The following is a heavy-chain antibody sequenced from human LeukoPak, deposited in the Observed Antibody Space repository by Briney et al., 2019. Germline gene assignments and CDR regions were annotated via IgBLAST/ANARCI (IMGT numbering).Heavy chain of an antibody. CDR3: ARDRDYGDYLTPDY. V-gene: IGHV1-2*02. CDR2: INPNSGGT. J-gene: IGHJ4*02. CDR1: GYTFTAYY. Sequence: ASVKVSCKASGYTFTAYYMHWVRQAPGQGLEWMGWINPNSGGTNYAQKFQGRVTMTRDTSISTAYMELSRLRSDDTAVYYCARDRDYGDYLTPDYWGQGTLVTVSS. D-gene: IGHD4-17*01.